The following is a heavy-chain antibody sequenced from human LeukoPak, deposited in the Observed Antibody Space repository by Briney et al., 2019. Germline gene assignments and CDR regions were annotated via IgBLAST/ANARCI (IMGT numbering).Heavy chain of an antibody. V-gene: IGHV3-33*01. CDR1: GFSFSNYG. J-gene: IGHJ3*02. CDR2: IWYDGSNK. D-gene: IGHD3-16*01. Sequence: PGRSLRLSCAASGFSFSNYGMHWVRQAPGKGLEWVAVIWYDGSNKFYADSVKGRFTISRDNSKNTLFLQMNSLRAEDTAVYYCARDDAMGDNALDIWGQGTMVTVSS. CDR3: ARDDAMGDNALDI.